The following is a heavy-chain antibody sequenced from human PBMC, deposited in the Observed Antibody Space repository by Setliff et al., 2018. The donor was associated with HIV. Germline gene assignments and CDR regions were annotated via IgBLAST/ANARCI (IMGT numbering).Heavy chain of an antibody. CDR2: IWFDESEK. CDR1: GFTFSTHW. D-gene: IGHD5-12*01. Sequence: GGSLTLSCATSGFTFSTHWMTWVRQAPGKGLEWVAVIWFDESEKYYVDSVKGRFTISRDNAKNSLHLQMNSLRAEDTAVYYCAREPSGSLDYWGQGTLVTVSS. V-gene: IGHV3-7*03. J-gene: IGHJ4*02. CDR3: AREPSGSLDY.